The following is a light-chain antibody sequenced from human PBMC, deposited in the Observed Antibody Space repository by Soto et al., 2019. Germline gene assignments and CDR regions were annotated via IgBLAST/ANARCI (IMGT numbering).Light chain of an antibody. V-gene: IGKV3-15*01. CDR2: GAS. CDR3: QQYNNWPLT. Sequence: EIVMTQSPATLSVSPGERATLSCRASQSVSSNLAWYQQKPGQPPRLLIYGASTRATGIPARFSGSGSGTEFTLTISSLQSEDFAVYYCQQYNNWPLTFGQGTRLEIK. J-gene: IGKJ5*01. CDR1: QSVSSN.